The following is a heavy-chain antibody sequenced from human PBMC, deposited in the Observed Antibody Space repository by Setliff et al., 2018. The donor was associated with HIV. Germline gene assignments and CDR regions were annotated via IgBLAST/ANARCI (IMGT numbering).Heavy chain of an antibody. D-gene: IGHD3-16*01. J-gene: IGHJ6*02. Sequence: SETLSLTCTVSGGSISSYYWSWIRQPPGEGLEWIGYIYYSGSTNYNPSLKSRVTISVDTSKNQFSLKLSSVIAADTAVYYCARTFGDQGYYYGMDVWGQGTTVTVSS. CDR1: GGSISSYY. CDR3: ARTFGDQGYYYGMDV. V-gene: IGHV4-59*01. CDR2: IYYSGST.